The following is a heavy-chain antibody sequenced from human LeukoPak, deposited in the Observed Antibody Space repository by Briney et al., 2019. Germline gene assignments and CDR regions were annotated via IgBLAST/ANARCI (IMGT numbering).Heavy chain of an antibody. CDR1: GFTFDDYA. J-gene: IGHJ4*02. CDR3: AKARHYRDWPLKNYFDY. V-gene: IGHV3-9*01. D-gene: IGHD3-16*02. CDR2: ISWNSGSI. Sequence: PGGSLRLSCAASGFTFDDYAMHRVRQAPGKGLEWVSGISWNSGSIGYADSVKGRFTISRDNAKNSLYLQMNSLRAEDTALYYCAKARHYRDWPLKNYFDYWGQGTLVTVSS.